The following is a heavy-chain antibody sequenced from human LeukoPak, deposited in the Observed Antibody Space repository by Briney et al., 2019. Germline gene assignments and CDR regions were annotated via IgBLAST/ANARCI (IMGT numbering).Heavy chain of an antibody. J-gene: IGHJ4*02. V-gene: IGHV4-59*01. CDR1: GGSISSYY. D-gene: IGHD5-18*01. CDR3: ARGQGYGLLNAVDY. CDR2: IYYSGST. Sequence: SETLSLTCTVSGGSISSYYWSWIRQPPGKGLEWIGYIYYSGSTNYNPSLKSRVTISVDTSKNQFSLKLSSVTAADTAVYYCARGQGYGLLNAVDYWGQGTLVTVSS.